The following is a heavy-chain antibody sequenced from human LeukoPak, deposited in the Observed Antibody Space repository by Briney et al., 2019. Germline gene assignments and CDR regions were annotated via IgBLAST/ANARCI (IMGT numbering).Heavy chain of an antibody. J-gene: IGHJ1*01. V-gene: IGHV4-59*01. Sequence: SETLSLTCTVSGGSFTTYYWSWIRQPPGKRLEWIGHIHYSGSTNYNPSLKSRVTISLDTSKSQFSLKLSSVTAADTAIYYCATTTGTTRLFQHWGQGTLVTVSS. CDR2: IHYSGST. CDR3: ATTTGTTRLFQH. D-gene: IGHD4-11*01. CDR1: GGSFTTYY.